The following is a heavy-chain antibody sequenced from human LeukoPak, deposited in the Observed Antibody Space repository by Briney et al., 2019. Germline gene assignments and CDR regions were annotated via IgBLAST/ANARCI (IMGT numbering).Heavy chain of an antibody. Sequence: GGSLRLSCAASGFTFSSYGMHWVRQAPGKGLEWVAFIRYDGSNKYYADSVKGRFTISRDNSKNTLYLQMNSLRAEDTAVYYCARGESSGWYPYYYYGMDVWGQGTTVTVSS. D-gene: IGHD6-19*01. CDR2: IRYDGSNK. CDR1: GFTFSSYG. CDR3: ARGESSGWYPYYYYGMDV. J-gene: IGHJ6*02. V-gene: IGHV3-30*02.